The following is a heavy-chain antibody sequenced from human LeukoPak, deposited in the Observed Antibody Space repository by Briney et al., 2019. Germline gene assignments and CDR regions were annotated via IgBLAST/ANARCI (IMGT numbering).Heavy chain of an antibody. CDR3: ARDRLSPTFLDPDPDAFDV. J-gene: IGHJ3*01. Sequence: SETLSLTCTVSGGSISSYYWSWIRQPPGKGLEWIGCIYYSGSTNYNPSLKSRVTISVDTSKNQFSLKLSSVTAADTAVYYCARDRLSPTFLDPDPDAFDVWGQGTMVTVSS. V-gene: IGHV4-59*01. D-gene: IGHD2/OR15-2a*01. CDR1: GGSISSYY. CDR2: IYYSGST.